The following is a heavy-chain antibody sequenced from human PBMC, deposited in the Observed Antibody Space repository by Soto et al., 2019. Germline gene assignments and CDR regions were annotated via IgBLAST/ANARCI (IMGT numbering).Heavy chain of an antibody. Sequence: QVQLVQSGAEVKKPGASVTVSCKASGYTFSDYYIHWVRQAPGQGLEWMGWIHPTTGGTNYAQKFQGRVTMTRDTSITTAEMELSRLSSDDTAVNDCARDHSKLYGWGSYRLNDYWGQGTLVTVSS. V-gene: IGHV1-2*02. J-gene: IGHJ4*02. CDR3: ARDHSKLYGWGSYRLNDY. CDR1: GYTFSDYY. CDR2: IHPTTGGT. D-gene: IGHD3-16*02.